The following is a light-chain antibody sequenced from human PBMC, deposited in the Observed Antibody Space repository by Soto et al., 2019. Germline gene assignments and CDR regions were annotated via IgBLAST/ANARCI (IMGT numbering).Light chain of an antibody. CDR2: GVS. CDR3: SSYTAYTTLWV. CDR1: ASDXGNXNY. V-gene: IGLV2-14*01. Sequence: QSALTQPASXSGSPGQXITISXXGTASDXGNXNYVSGYQXHPGKAPKLXIYGVSNRPSGVANRFSGSKSGTAASLTISXXQXEDEADYYCSSYTAYTTLWVFGGGTKLTVL. J-gene: IGLJ3*02.